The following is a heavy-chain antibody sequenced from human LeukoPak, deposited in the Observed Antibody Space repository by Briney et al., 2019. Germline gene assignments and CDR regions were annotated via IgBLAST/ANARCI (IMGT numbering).Heavy chain of an antibody. D-gene: IGHD1-26*01. J-gene: IGHJ3*02. CDR2: IYHSGST. Sequence: SETLSLTCTVSGYSISSGYYWGWIRQPPGKGLEWIGSIYHSGSTYYNPSLKSRVTISVDTSKNQFSLKLSSVTAADTAVYYCASSMWESYSWVQGTMVTVSS. V-gene: IGHV4-38-2*02. CDR1: GYSISSGYY. CDR3: ASSMWESYS.